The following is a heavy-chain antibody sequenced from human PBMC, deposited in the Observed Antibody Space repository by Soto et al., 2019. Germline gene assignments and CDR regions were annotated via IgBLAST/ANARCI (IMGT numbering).Heavy chain of an antibody. Sequence: QVRLQESGPGLVKPSQTLSLTCTVSGGSISTGAYHWNWIRQHPGKGLDWIGYIYFDGSTYYNSSLQSRLDISLDTSKNQFSLRLTSVTAADTAVYYCARGSAGRFLGVYYGVDVWGQGTTVTVSS. V-gene: IGHV4-31*03. CDR1: GGSISTGAYH. CDR2: IYFDGST. CDR3: ARGSAGRFLGVYYGVDV. D-gene: IGHD3-3*01. J-gene: IGHJ6*02.